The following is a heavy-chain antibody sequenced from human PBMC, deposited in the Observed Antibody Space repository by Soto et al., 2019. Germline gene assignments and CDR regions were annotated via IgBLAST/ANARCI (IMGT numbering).Heavy chain of an antibody. D-gene: IGHD3-22*01. J-gene: IGHJ4*02. CDR1: GVTFSSYA. V-gene: IGHV1-69*13. Sequence: SVKVSCKASGVTFSSYAISWVRQAPGQGLEWMGGIIPIFGTANYAQKFQGRVTITADESTSTAYMELSSLRSEDTAVYYCASGNSSGYYFEYYFDYWGQGTLVTVSS. CDR3: ASGNSSGYYFEYYFDY. CDR2: IIPIFGTA.